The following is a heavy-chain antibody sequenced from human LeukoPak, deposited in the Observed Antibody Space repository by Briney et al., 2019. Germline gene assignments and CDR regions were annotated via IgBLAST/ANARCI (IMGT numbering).Heavy chain of an antibody. CDR3: ARRQYYDSTGYFDY. CDR2: IYFSGST. CDR1: GDSISSHY. J-gene: IGHJ4*02. V-gene: IGHV4-59*11. Sequence: SETLSLTCTVSGDSISSHYWSWIRQPPGKGLEYIGSIYFSGSTNYNPSLKSRVTISVDTSKNQFSLNLSSVTAADTAVYFCARRQYYDSTGYFDYWGQGTLVTVSS. D-gene: IGHD3-22*01.